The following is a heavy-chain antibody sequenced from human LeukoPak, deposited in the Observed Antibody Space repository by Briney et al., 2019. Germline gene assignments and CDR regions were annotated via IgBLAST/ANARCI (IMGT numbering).Heavy chain of an antibody. V-gene: IGHV3-7*01. CDR1: GFTFSSYW. Sequence: PGGSLRLSCAASGFTFSSYWVSWVRQAPGKGLEWVANIKKDGSEKYYVDSVKGRFTISRDNAKNSLYLQMNSLRAEDTAVYYCARTSSRYYYDSSGYDFDYWGQGTLVTVSS. D-gene: IGHD3-22*01. CDR3: ARTSSRYYYDSSGYDFDY. J-gene: IGHJ4*02. CDR2: IKKDGSEK.